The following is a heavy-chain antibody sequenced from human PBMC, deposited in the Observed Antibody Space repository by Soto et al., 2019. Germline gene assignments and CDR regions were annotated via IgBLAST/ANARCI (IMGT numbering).Heavy chain of an antibody. CDR1: GFTFDDYG. V-gene: IGHV3-20*04. D-gene: IGHD3-3*01. CDR3: ARDKSYYDFWSGYDGGGMDV. J-gene: IGHJ6*02. Sequence: GGFLRLSCAASGFTFDDYGMSWVRQAPGKGLEWVSGINWNGGSTGYADSVKGRFTISRDNAKNSLYLQMNSLRAEDTALYYCARDKSYYDFWSGYDGGGMDVWGQGTTVTVSS. CDR2: INWNGGST.